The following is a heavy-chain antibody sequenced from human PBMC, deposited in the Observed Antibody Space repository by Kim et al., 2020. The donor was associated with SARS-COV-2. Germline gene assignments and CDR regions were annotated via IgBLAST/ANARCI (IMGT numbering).Heavy chain of an antibody. CDR2: INQNGHT. CDR1: GGSFAKYY. V-gene: IGHV4-34*01. J-gene: IGHJ3*02. CDR3: ARGPTTVVIIGHDGYDI. D-gene: IGHD4-4*01. Sequence: SETLSLTCGVYGGSFAKYYWTWIRQPPGKGLEWIGDINQNGHTNYNPSLKSRVTISLDTSKNQFALTLTPVTAADTAVYFCARGPTTVVIIGHDGYDIWGQGTMVTVSS.